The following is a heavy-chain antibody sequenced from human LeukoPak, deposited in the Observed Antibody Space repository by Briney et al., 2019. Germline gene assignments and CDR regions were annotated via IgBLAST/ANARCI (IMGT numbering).Heavy chain of an antibody. CDR3: ATHHGPPD. CDR1: GGSISSSSYY. J-gene: IGHJ4*02. CDR2: IYYSGGT. Sequence: SETLSLTCTVSGGSISSSSYYWGWIRQPPGKGLEWIGSIYYSGGTYYNPSLKSRVTISVDTSKNQFSLKLSSVTAADTAVYYCATHHGPPDWGQGTLVTVSS. V-gene: IGHV4-39*01.